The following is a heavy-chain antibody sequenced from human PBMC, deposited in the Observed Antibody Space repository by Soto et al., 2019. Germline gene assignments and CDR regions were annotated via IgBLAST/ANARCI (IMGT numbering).Heavy chain of an antibody. CDR3: STSVILVRSKGMDV. CDR1: GGSISRYY. J-gene: IGHJ6*02. V-gene: IGHV4-59*03. D-gene: IGHD3-16*02. Sequence: PSETLSLTCTVSGGSISRYYWSWIRQPPGKGLEWIGYMYNTGSTVYNPPFKSRVTISVDTSKNSLYLQMNSLRAEDTAVYYCSTSVILVRSKGMDVWGQGTTVTVSS. CDR2: MYNTGST.